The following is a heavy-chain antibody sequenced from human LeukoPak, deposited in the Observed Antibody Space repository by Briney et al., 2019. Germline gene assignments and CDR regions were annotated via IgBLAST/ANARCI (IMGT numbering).Heavy chain of an antibody. V-gene: IGHV3-48*02. CDR2: IRSSGSTI. CDR3: TRDPDALDY. Sequence: GGSLRLSCAASGFSLNSYSMNSVRQAPGKGLEWVAYIRSSGSTIYYADSVKGRFTISRDTAKNSLYLQMNSLRDEDTAVYYCTRDPDALDYWGQGTLVTVSS. CDR1: GFSLNSYS. J-gene: IGHJ4*02.